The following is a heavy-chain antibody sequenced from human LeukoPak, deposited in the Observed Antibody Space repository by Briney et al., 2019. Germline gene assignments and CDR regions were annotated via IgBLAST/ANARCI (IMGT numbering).Heavy chain of an antibody. CDR1: GDSIHIGTYY. V-gene: IGHV4-39*07. CDR3: ARDGVGYGDYGYFDY. J-gene: IGHJ4*02. D-gene: IGHD4-17*01. Sequence: SETLSLTCTVSGDSIHIGTYYWGWVRQPPGKGLEWIGEINHSGSTNYNPSLKSRVTISVDTSKNQFSLKLSSVTAADTAVYYCARDGVGYGDYGYFDYWGQGTLVTVSS. CDR2: INHSGST.